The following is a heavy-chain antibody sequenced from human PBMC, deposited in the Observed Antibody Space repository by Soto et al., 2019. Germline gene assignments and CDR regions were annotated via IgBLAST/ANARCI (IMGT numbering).Heavy chain of an antibody. CDR2: ISSSSSTI. Sequence: GGSLRLSCAASGFTFSSYSMNWVRQAPGKGLEWVSYISSSSSTIYYADSVKGRFTISRDNAKNSLYLQMNSLRDEDTAVYYCARGEGSGSYYYYGMDVWGQGTTVTVSS. J-gene: IGHJ6*02. D-gene: IGHD3-10*01. V-gene: IGHV3-48*02. CDR1: GFTFSSYS. CDR3: ARGEGSGSYYYYGMDV.